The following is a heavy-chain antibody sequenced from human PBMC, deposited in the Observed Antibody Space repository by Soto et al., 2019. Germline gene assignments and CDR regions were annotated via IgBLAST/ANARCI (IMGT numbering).Heavy chain of an antibody. J-gene: IGHJ6*02. D-gene: IGHD2-21*02. CDR2: IIPVLGVT. CDR1: GDTFSSYT. CDR3: ARRRYCGVDCYIQYYYGMDV. V-gene: IGHV1-69*02. Sequence: QVQLVQSGPEVKKPGSSVRISCRSGGDTFSSYTVSWVRQTPGQGLEWMGRIIPVLGVTNYSRKFKGRMTITAEKSKTTAHMELSSLKSEDTARYYCARRRYCGVDCYIQYYYGMDVWGQGTSVIVSS.